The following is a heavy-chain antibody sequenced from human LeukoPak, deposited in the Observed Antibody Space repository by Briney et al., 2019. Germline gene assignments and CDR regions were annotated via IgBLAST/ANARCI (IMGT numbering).Heavy chain of an antibody. CDR1: GGSISSSSYY. Sequence: PSETLSLTCTVSGGSISSSSYYWGWIRQPPGKGLEWIGSIYYSGSTYYNPSLKSRVTISVDTSKNQFSLKLSSVTAADTAVYYCARSNWEAARPFDYWGQGTLVTVSS. V-gene: IGHV4-39*07. J-gene: IGHJ4*02. CDR2: IYYSGST. CDR3: ARSNWEAARPFDY. D-gene: IGHD6-6*01.